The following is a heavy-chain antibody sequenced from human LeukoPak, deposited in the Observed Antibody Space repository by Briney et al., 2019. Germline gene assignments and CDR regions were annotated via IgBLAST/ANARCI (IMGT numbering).Heavy chain of an antibody. Sequence: GGSLRLSCAASGFTSSTYSMNWVRQAPGKGLEWVAFVRYDGSNQYYADSVKGRFTISRDNSKNTLYLQMNSLRAEDTAVYYCAKDGVDTAMVYYYYMDVWGKGTTVTVSS. V-gene: IGHV3-30*02. D-gene: IGHD5-18*01. J-gene: IGHJ6*03. CDR3: AKDGVDTAMVYYYYMDV. CDR2: VRYDGSNQ. CDR1: GFTSSTYS.